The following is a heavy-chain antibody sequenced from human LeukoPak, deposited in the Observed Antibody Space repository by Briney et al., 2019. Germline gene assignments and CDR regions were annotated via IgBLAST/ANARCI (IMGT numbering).Heavy chain of an antibody. V-gene: IGHV4-34*01. CDR3: ARIEVYGGYFDY. D-gene: IGHD4-23*01. CDR1: GGSISSYY. J-gene: IGHJ4*02. CDR2: INHSGST. Sequence: SETLSLTCTVSGGSISSYYWSWIRQPPGKGLEWIGEINHSGSTNYNPSLKSRVTISVDTSKNQFSLKLSSVTAADTAVYYCARIEVYGGYFDYWGQGTLVTVSS.